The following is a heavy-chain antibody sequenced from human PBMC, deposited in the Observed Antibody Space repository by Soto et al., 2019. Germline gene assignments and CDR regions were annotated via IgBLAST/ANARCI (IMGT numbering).Heavy chain of an antibody. J-gene: IGHJ4*02. CDR2: ISGGST. CDR3: AKRDSKERLFDC. V-gene: IGHV3-23*01. D-gene: IGHD1-1*01. CDR1: GFTFSTYD. Sequence: GGSLRLSCAASGFTFSTYDMSWVRQAPGKGLEWVSGISGGSTYYVESVKGRFTISRDNSKNTLFLQMNCLRAEDTAVYFCAKRDSKERLFDCWGQGTLVTSPQ.